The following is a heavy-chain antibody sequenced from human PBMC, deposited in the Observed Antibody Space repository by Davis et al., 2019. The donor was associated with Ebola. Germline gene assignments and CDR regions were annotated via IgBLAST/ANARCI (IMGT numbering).Heavy chain of an antibody. CDR1: GYTFTSYG. CDR2: ISPYNGNT. D-gene: IGHD1-26*01. J-gene: IGHJ3*02. CDR3: ARDATDLIVGATSAFDI. Sequence: ASVKISCNASGYTFTSYGISWVRQAPGQGLEWMGWISPYNGNTNYAQKLQGRVTMTTDTSTSTDYMELRSLRSDDTAVYYCARDATDLIVGATSAFDIWGQGTMVTVSS. V-gene: IGHV1-18*01.